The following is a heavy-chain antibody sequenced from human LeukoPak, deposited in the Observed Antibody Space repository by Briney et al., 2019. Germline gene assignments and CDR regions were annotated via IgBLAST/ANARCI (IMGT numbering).Heavy chain of an antibody. J-gene: IGHJ4*02. CDR3: ASGFIGPTTGQRGDFFDY. CDR2: IKQDGSEK. CDR1: GFTFSSYW. D-gene: IGHD1-26*01. Sequence: GGSLRLSCAASGFTFSSYWMNWVRQAPGKGPEWVANIKQDGSEKYYVDSVKGRFTISRDNAKNSLYLQMNSLRAEDTAVYFCASGFIGPTTGQRGDFFDYWGQGTLVAVSS. V-gene: IGHV3-7*01.